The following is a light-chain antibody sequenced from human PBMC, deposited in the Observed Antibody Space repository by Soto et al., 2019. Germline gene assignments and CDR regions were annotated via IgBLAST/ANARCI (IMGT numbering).Light chain of an antibody. V-gene: IGKV1-12*01. CDR3: QQGSTFPT. J-gene: IGKJ1*01. CDR2: SVS. CDR1: QGIGSW. Sequence: DIQMTQSPSFVSASVGDRVSITCRASQGIGSWLAWYQQKPGTAPKLLIYSVSSLQSRVPSRFSGSGSGTDFTLTISSLQPEDFATYYCQQGSTFPTFGQGTKVEVK.